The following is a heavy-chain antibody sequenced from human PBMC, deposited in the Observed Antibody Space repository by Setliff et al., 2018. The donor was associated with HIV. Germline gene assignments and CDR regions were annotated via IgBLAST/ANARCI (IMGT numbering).Heavy chain of an antibody. CDR1: GYTFIGHY. Sequence: ASVKVSCKASGYTFIGHYIHWVRQAPGQGLEWMGWINPNSGDTKYAQKFQDRVSLTRDTSLSTACMELSSLTSDDTAIYYCARDMFEIWERSLAKGDEFDPWGQGSLVTVS. D-gene: IGHD3-10*02. J-gene: IGHJ5*02. CDR2: INPNSGDT. V-gene: IGHV1-2*02. CDR3: ARDMFEIWERSLAKGDEFDP.